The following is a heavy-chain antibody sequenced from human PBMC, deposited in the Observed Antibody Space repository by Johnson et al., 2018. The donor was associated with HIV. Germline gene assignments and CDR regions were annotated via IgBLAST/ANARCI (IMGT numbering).Heavy chain of an antibody. CDR3: TTVQREYSSSNEGFDI. J-gene: IGHJ3*02. D-gene: IGHD6-6*01. CDR2: IKSKTDGGTT. CDR1: GFTFSNAW. V-gene: IGHV3-15*01. Sequence: VQLVESGGGLVKPGGSLRLSCAASGFTFSNAWMSWVRQAPGKGLEWVGRIKSKTDGGTTDYAAPVKGRFTISRDDSKNTLYLQMNSLKTEDTAEYYCTTVQREYSSSNEGFDIWGQGTMVTVAS.